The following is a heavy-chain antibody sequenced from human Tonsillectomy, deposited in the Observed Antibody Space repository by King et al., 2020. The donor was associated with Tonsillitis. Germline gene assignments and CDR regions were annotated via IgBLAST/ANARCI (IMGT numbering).Heavy chain of an antibody. CDR1: GFTFSSYS. D-gene: IGHD3-22*01. CDR3: ARDRSSNYYGTSDY. Sequence: VQLVESGGGLVQPGGSLRLSCAASGFTFSSYSMNWVRQAPGKGLEWVSYICSSSRTIYYADSVKGRFTISRDNAKNSLYLQMNSLRDDDTAVYYCARDRSSNYYGTSDYWGLGTLVSVSS. CDR2: ICSSSRTI. V-gene: IGHV3-48*02. J-gene: IGHJ4*02.